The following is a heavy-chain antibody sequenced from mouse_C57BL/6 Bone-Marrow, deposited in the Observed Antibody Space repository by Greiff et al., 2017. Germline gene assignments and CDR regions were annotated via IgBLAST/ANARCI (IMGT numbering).Heavy chain of an antibody. CDR1: GFTFSSYG. J-gene: IGHJ3*01. Sequence: EVTLVESGGDLVKPGGSLKLSCAASGFTFSSYGMSWVRQTPDKRLEWVATISSGGSYTYYPASVKGRFTISRDNAKNTLYLQMSSLKSEDTAMYCCARRGGDRFAYWGQGTLVTVSA. CDR2: ISSGGSYT. CDR3: ARRGGDRFAY. D-gene: IGHD3-3*01. V-gene: IGHV5-6*01.